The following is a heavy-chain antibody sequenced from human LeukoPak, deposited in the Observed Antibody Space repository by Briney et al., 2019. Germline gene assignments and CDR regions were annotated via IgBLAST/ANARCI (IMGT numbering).Heavy chain of an antibody. J-gene: IGHJ2*01. Sequence: SETLSLTCSVSGYSITSGYFWGWIRQPPGKGLEWIGSIYHSGSTYYNPSLKSRVTISVDTSKNQFSLKLSSVTAADTAVYYCARDFYFDLWGRGTLVTVSS. CDR2: IYHSGST. V-gene: IGHV4-38-2*02. CDR1: GYSITSGYF. CDR3: ARDFYFDL.